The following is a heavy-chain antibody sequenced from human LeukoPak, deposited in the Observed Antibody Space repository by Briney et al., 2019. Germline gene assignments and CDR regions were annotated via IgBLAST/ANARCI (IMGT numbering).Heavy chain of an antibody. CDR1: GFTFSNFW. CDR3: ARGVDTTTNNELNY. V-gene: IGHV3-74*01. CDR2: ITPDGGGA. D-gene: IGHD3-3*01. J-gene: IGHJ4*02. Sequence: PGGSLRLSCAASGFTFSNFWMHWVRQAPGKGLVWVSRITPDGGGADYMDSVKGRFTISRDNAKNTLYLQMNSLGAEDMAVYYCARGVDTTTNNELNYWGQGTLVTVSS.